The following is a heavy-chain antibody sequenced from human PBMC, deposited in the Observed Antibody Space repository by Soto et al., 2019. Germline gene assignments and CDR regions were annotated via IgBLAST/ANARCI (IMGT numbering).Heavy chain of an antibody. CDR2: TTGSGGTT. D-gene: IGHD3-16*01. CDR1: GFSFSTYD. Sequence: EVQLLESGGGLVQPGGSLRLSCAASGFSFSTYDMRWVRQAPGKGLEWVSGTTGSGGTTHYADSVKGRFTISRDNSKNTLYLEMNSLRAEDTAVYYCVRAGVSLVGHYYYYMDVWGKGTTVTVSS. V-gene: IGHV3-23*01. CDR3: VRAGVSLVGHYYYYMDV. J-gene: IGHJ6*03.